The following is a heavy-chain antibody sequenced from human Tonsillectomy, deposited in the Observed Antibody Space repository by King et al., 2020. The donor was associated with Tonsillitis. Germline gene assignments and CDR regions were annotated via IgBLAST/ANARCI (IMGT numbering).Heavy chain of an antibody. CDR1: GGSISSRNYF. V-gene: IGHV4-39*07. J-gene: IGHJ4*02. Sequence: LQLQESGPGVVRPSETLSLSCIVSGGSISSRNYFWAWIRQPPGKGLEWIGNLFYSGSTSSSPSLKSRVSISVDTSKNQFSLELTSMTAADTAVYYCARQVAHRQTYHVDSWGLGTLVTVSS. CDR2: LFYSGST. CDR3: ARQVAHRQTYHVDS. D-gene: IGHD2-2*01.